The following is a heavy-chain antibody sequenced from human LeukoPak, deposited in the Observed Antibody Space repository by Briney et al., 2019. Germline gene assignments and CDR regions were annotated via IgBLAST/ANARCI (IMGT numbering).Heavy chain of an antibody. D-gene: IGHD2-15*01. J-gene: IGHJ4*02. CDR3: ARRQSCSSGSCEDFDF. V-gene: IGHV5-51*01. Sequence: GESLKISCKGSGYSFTNYWIGWVRQMPGKGLEWMGTIYPGDSDTRYSPSFQGQVTISADESISTAYLQWRSLKASDTAIYYCARRQSCSSGSCEDFDFWGQGTLVTVSS. CDR2: IYPGDSDT. CDR1: GYSFTNYW.